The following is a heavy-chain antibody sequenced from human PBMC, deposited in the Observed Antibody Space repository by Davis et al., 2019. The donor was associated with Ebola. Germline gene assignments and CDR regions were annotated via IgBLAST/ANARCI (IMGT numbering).Heavy chain of an antibody. Sequence: SLKISCVGSGFTFDDYAMHWVRQVPGKGLEWVSSISWNSDSVGYVDSVKGRFTISKDDAKNTLYLQMNGLRADDTAMYYCAKDSLRYSAAYGGWLDPWGQGTLVIVSS. D-gene: IGHD4-11*01. V-gene: IGHV3-9*01. CDR1: GFTFDDYA. CDR2: ISWNSDSV. CDR3: AKDSLRYSAAYGGWLDP. J-gene: IGHJ5*02.